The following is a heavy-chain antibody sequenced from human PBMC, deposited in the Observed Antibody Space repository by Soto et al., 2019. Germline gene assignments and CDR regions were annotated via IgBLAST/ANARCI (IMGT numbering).Heavy chain of an antibody. D-gene: IGHD5-18*01. CDR3: ARDRDTAMMNYGMDV. J-gene: IGHJ6*02. CDR2: IYYSGST. CDR1: GGSISSYY. Sequence: PSETLSLTCTVSGGSISSYYWSWIRQPPGKGLEWIGYIYYSGSTNYNPSLKSRVTISVDTSKNQFSLKLSSVTAADTAVYYCARDRDTAMMNYGMDVWGQGTTVTVSS. V-gene: IGHV4-59*01.